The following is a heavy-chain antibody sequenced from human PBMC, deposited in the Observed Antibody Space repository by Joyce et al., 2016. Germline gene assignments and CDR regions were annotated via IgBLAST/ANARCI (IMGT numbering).Heavy chain of an antibody. V-gene: IGHV4-30-4*01. Sequence: QVQLQESGPGLVKPSQPLSLTCSVSGGSISSGDYYWGWFRQPPGKGLEWIGYIYYTGSTYYNLSLKSRITMSVDTSKNQFSLKLSSVTAADTAVYYCARVTWFGDKGFDYWGQGTLVTVSS. CDR1: GGSISSGDYY. CDR3: ARVTWFGDKGFDY. CDR2: IYYTGST. J-gene: IGHJ4*02. D-gene: IGHD3-10*01.